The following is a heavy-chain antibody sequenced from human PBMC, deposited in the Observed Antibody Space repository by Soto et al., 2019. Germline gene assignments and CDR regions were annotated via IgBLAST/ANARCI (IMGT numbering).Heavy chain of an antibody. D-gene: IGHD5-18*01. J-gene: IGHJ4*02. Sequence: GGSVRLSCAASGFSVNTNYMNWVRQAPGKGLEWVSVIYSGSSSYYADSVKGRFTISRDNSKNTLYLQMNNLRAEDTAVYYCAKVAPGDTYVDYWGQGTLVTVSS. CDR1: GFSVNTNY. CDR3: AKVAPGDTYVDY. CDR2: IYSGSSS. V-gene: IGHV3-53*01.